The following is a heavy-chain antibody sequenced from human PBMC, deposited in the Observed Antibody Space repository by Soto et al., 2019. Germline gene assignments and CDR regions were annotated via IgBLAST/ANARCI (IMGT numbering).Heavy chain of an antibody. CDR2: NYHSGST. J-gene: IGHJ4*02. CDR3: AKRSLRRLRFVETH. Sequence: QVQLQESGPGLVRPSGTLSLTCTVSGDSISNTNWWSWVRQPPGKGLEWIGENYHSGSTNYNPSLNGRVRISVDKSKNQFSLNLTSVTAADTAVYFCAKRSLRRLRFVETHWGQGTLVTVSS. D-gene: IGHD3-3*01. CDR1: GDSISNTNW. V-gene: IGHV4-4*02.